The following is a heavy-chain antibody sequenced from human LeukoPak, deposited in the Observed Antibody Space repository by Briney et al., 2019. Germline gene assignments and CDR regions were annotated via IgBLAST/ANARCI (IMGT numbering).Heavy chain of an antibody. Sequence: HPGGSLRLSCAASGFTFGNYWMHWVRHAPGKGPVWVSRINSDGSSTSYADSVQGRFTISRDNAKNTLFLQMNSLRVEDTAVYCCASTNRLDYWGQGTLVTVSS. J-gene: IGHJ4*01. V-gene: IGHV3-74*01. CDR2: INSDGSST. CDR1: GFTFGNYW. D-gene: IGHD2/OR15-2a*01. CDR3: ASTNRLDY.